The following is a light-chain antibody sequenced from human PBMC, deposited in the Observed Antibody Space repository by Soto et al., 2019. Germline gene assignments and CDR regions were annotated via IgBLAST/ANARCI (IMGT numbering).Light chain of an antibody. Sequence: SALTQPPSPSGSPGQSVAISCTGTSRDVGGYNYVSWYQQHPGKAPKLMIYEVNKRPSGVPDRFSGSKSGNTASLTVSGLQAEDEADYYCSSYAGSSNVFGAGTKVTV. CDR1: SRDVGGYNY. CDR2: EVN. CDR3: SSYAGSSNV. J-gene: IGLJ1*01. V-gene: IGLV2-8*01.